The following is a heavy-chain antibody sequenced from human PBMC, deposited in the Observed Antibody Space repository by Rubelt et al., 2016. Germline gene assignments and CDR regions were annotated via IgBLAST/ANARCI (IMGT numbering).Heavy chain of an antibody. CDR1: DGSISSGGYS. J-gene: IGHJ4*02. V-gene: IGHV4-30-2*01. CDR3: ARGRNYDYVWGSYPPYYFDY. Sequence: QVQLQESGSGLVKPSQTLSLTCAVSDGSISSGGYSWSWIRQPPGKGLEWIGYIYHSGSTYYNPSLKSRVTISVYRSKNPFSLKLSAVTAADTAVDYCARGRNYDYVWGSYPPYYFDYWGQGTLVTVSS. CDR2: IYHSGST. D-gene: IGHD3-16*02.